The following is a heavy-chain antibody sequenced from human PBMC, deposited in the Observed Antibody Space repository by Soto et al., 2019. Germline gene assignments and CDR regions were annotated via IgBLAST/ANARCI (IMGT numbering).Heavy chain of an antibody. CDR2: ISYDGSNK. CDR1: GFTFSSYG. CDR3: ARVKDGGGPFDY. D-gene: IGHD2-15*01. Sequence: PGGSLRLSCAASGFTFSSYGMHWVRQAPGKGLEWVAVISYDGSNKYYADSVKGRFTISRDNAKNSLYLQMNSLRAEDTAVYYCARVKDGGGPFDYWGQGTLVTVSS. V-gene: IGHV3-30*03. J-gene: IGHJ4*02.